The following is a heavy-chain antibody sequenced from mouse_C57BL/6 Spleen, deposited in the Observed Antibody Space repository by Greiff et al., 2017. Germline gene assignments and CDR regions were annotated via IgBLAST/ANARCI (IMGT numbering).Heavy chain of an antibody. V-gene: IGHV5-16*01. Sequence: EVKLVESEGGLVKPGSSMKLSCTASGFTFSDYYMAWVRQVPEKGLEWVANINNDGSSTYYLDSLKSRFIISRDNATNILYMQMSSLKSEDTATDDCARDHPPYAMDYWGQGTSVTVSS. CDR1: GFTFSDYY. J-gene: IGHJ4*01. CDR2: INNDGSST. CDR3: ARDHPPYAMDY.